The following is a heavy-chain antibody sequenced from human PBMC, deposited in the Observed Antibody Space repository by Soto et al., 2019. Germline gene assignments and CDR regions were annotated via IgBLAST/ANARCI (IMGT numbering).Heavy chain of an antibody. V-gene: IGHV3-11*01. CDR2: ISAGGNTV. D-gene: IGHD3-10*01. CDR3: ARRGNPAYDYYMDV. J-gene: IGHJ6*03. Sequence: QVQLVESGGGLVKPGGSLRLSCAASGFTFSDYYMSWIRQAPGKGLEWVSYISAGGNTVYYADSVKGRFTISRDNAKNSLYLQMNSLRAEDTAVYYCARRGNPAYDYYMDVWGKGTTVTVS. CDR1: GFTFSDYY.